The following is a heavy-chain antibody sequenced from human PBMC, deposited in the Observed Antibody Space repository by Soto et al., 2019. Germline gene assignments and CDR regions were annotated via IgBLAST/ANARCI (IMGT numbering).Heavy chain of an antibody. J-gene: IGHJ4*02. CDR1: GYTFTSDY. CDR2: INPSGGST. V-gene: IGHV1-46*01. D-gene: IGHD6-13*01. CDR3: ARDSGQQQQLAFGYDY. Sequence: ASVKVSCKASGYTFTSDYMHWVRQAPGQGLEWMGIINPSGGSTSYAQKFQGRVTMTRDTSTSTVYMELSSLRSEDTAVYYCARDSGQQQQLAFGYDYWGQGTLVTVSS.